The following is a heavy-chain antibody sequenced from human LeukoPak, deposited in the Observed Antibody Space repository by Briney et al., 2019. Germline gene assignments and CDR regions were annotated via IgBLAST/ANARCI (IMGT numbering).Heavy chain of an antibody. Sequence: ASVKVSCKASGYTFTDYYLHWVRQAPGRGLEWMGWINPNNGGTNYAQKFQGRVTMTSDTSISTAYMELSRLRSDDTAVYYCVRDPSEVGALWGQGSLVTVSS. V-gene: IGHV1-2*02. CDR1: GYTFTDYY. J-gene: IGHJ4*02. CDR3: VRDPSEVGAL. D-gene: IGHD1-26*01. CDR2: INPNNGGT.